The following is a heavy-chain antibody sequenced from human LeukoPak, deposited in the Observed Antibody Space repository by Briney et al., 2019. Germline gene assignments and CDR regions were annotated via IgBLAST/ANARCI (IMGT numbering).Heavy chain of an antibody. Sequence: GGSLRLSCAASGFTFSTYAMNWVRQAPGKGLEWVSGISGNGGSTYYADSVKGRFTISRDNSKNTLYLQMNSLRVEDTAVYYCARAPTVLVGYCSSSSCQADYWGQGTLVTVSS. CDR3: ARAPTVLVGYCSSSSCQADY. D-gene: IGHD2-2*01. V-gene: IGHV3-23*01. CDR2: ISGNGGST. J-gene: IGHJ4*02. CDR1: GFTFSTYA.